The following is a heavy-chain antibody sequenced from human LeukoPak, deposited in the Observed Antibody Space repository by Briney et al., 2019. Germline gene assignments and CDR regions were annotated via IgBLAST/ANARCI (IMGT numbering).Heavy chain of an antibody. Sequence: PGGSLRLSCAASGFTFRSFWMTWVRQAPGKGLEWVANIREDGSEKYYVDSVNGRFTISRDNAKNSLSLQMNSLRAEDMAVYYCARDCSSTSCFDYWGQGTLVTVSS. J-gene: IGHJ4*02. CDR3: ARDCSSTSCFDY. V-gene: IGHV3-7*01. CDR1: GFTFRSFW. CDR2: IREDGSEK. D-gene: IGHD2-2*01.